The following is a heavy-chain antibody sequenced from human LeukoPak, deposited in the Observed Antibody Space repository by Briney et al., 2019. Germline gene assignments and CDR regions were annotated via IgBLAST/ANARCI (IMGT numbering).Heavy chain of an antibody. CDR2: IYYSGST. D-gene: IGHD3-3*01. J-gene: IGHJ4*02. V-gene: IGHV4-39*01. CDR3: ARVGSNYDFWSGYLGYFDY. CDR1: GGSISSSSYY. Sequence: SETLSLTCTVSGGSISSSSYYWGWIRQPPGKGLEWIGSIYYSGSTYYNPSLKSRVTISVDTSKNQFSLKLSSVTAADTAVYYCARVGSNYDFWSGYLGYFDYWGQGTLVTVSS.